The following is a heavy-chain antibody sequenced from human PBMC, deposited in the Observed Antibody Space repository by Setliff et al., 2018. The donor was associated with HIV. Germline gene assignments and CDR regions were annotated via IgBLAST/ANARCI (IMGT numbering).Heavy chain of an antibody. CDR3: AGPRGDEAFDI. J-gene: IGHJ3*02. CDR2: IISILEIT. CDR1: GGTSSTHA. Sequence: SVKVSCKASGGTSSTHAMTWVRQAPGQGLEWIGQIISILEITDYAQKLQGRVTITADGPTNTFYMELSGLRPDDTAVYYCAGPRGDEAFDIWGQGTMVTVSS. D-gene: IGHD3-10*01. V-gene: IGHV1-69*10.